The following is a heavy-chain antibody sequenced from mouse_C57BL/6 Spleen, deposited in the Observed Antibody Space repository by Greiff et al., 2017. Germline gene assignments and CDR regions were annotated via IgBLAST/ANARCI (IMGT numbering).Heavy chain of an antibody. V-gene: IGHV1-42*01. J-gene: IGHJ3*01. Sequence: VQLQQSGPELVKPGASVKISCKASGYSFTGYYMNWVKQSPEKSLEWIGEINPSTGGTTYNQKFKAKATLTVDKSSSTAYMQLKSLTSEDSAVYYCARREGDYAWFAYWGQGTLVTVSA. CDR2: INPSTGGT. CDR1: GYSFTGYY. D-gene: IGHD2-4*01. CDR3: ARREGDYAWFAY.